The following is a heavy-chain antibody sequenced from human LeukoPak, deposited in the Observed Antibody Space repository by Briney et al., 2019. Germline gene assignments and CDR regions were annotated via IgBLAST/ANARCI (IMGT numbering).Heavy chain of an antibody. CDR3: ARVWGYYDSSGYAYFDY. J-gene: IGHJ4*02. V-gene: IGHV4-34*09. D-gene: IGHD3-22*01. Sequence: SETLSLTCAVYGGSFSGYYWSWIRQPPGKGLEWIGYIYYSGSTYYNPSLKSRVTISVDTSKNQFSLKLSSVTAADTAVYYCARVWGYYDSSGYAYFDYWGQGTLVTVSS. CDR2: IYYSGST. CDR1: GGSFSGYY.